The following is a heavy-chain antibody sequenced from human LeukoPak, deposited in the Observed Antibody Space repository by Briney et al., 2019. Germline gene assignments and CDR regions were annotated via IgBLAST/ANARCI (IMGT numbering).Heavy chain of an antibody. CDR1: GFTFSSYA. CDR3: AKGLSMCSSTSCRHYYYYYYMVV. J-gene: IGHJ6*03. Sequence: GGSLRLSCAASGFTFSSYAMSWVRQAPGKGLEWVSAISGSGGSTYYADSVKGRFTISRDNSKNTLYLQMNILRAEDTAVYYCAKGLSMCSSTSCRHYYYYYYMVVWGKGTTVAVSS. CDR2: ISGSGGST. D-gene: IGHD2-2*01. V-gene: IGHV3-23*01.